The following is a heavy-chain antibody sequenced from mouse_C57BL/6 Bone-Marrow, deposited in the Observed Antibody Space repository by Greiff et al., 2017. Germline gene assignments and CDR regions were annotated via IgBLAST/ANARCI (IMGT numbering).Heavy chain of an antibody. D-gene: IGHD1-1*01. V-gene: IGHV2-5*01. Sequence: VQLQQSGPGLVQPSQSLSITCTVSGFSLTSYGVHWVRQSPGKGLEWLGVIWRGGSTDYNAAFMSRLSITKDNSKSKVFFKMNSLQADDTAIYYCAKMENYGSSYPYWYFDVWGTGTTVTVSS. CDR2: IWRGGST. J-gene: IGHJ1*03. CDR3: AKMENYGSSYPYWYFDV. CDR1: GFSLTSYG.